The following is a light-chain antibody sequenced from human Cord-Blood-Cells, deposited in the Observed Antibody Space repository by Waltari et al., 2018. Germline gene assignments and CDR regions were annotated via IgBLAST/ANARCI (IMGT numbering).Light chain of an antibody. V-gene: IGLV2-14*01. CDR2: DVS. J-gene: IGLJ2*01. Sequence: QSTLTQPASVSGSPGQSITISCTVTRSDVGGYNYFSWYQQHPGKAPKLMIYDVSKRPSGVSNRFSGSKSGNTASLTISGLQAEDEADYYCSSYTSSSTLVFGGGTKLTVL. CDR3: SSYTSSSTLV. CDR1: RSDVGGYNY.